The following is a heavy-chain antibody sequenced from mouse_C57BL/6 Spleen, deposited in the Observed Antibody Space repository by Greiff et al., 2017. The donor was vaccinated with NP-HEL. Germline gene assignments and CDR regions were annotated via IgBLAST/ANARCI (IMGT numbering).Heavy chain of an antibody. J-gene: IGHJ4*01. CDR2: ISSGGSYT. Sequence: EVHLVESGGDLVKPGGSLKLSCAASGFTFSSYGMSWVRQTPDKRLEWVATISSGGSYTYYPDSVKGRFTISRDNAKNTLYLQMSSLKSEDTAMYYCASTVVANDYAMDYWGQGTSVTVSS. D-gene: IGHD1-1*01. CDR3: ASTVVANDYAMDY. V-gene: IGHV5-6*01. CDR1: GFTFSSYG.